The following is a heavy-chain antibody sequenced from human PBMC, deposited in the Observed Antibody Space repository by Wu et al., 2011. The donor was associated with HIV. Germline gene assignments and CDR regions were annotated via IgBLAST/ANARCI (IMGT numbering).Heavy chain of an antibody. Sequence: QVQLVQSGAEVKKPGSSVKVSCKASSSRYSINWVRQAPGQGLEWMGGIIPLFGSPNYAQKFQGRVTMTRNTSISTAYMELSSLRSEDTAAYYCARGERIFGAWGQGTMVTVSS. CDR2: IIPLFGSP. CDR3: ARGERIFGA. CDR1: SSRYS. D-gene: IGHD3-3*01. J-gene: IGHJ3*01. V-gene: IGHV1-69*05.